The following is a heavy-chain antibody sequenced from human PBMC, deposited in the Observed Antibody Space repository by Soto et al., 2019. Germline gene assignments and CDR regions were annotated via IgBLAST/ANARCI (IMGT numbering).Heavy chain of an antibody. V-gene: IGHV1-69*08. D-gene: IGHD5-12*01. CDR1: GGTFSTST. J-gene: IGHJ4*02. CDR3: ARDSPLWSVFSGYAAIAL. Sequence: QVQLVQSGAEVKEPGSSVKVSCKASGGTFSTSTFTWVRQAPGQGLEWMGRIIPILDTAAYAQKFQGSVTITSATSTSTAFMVLSSLRSEDTGIYYCARDSPLWSVFSGYAAIALWGLVTLVTVSP. CDR2: IIPILDTA.